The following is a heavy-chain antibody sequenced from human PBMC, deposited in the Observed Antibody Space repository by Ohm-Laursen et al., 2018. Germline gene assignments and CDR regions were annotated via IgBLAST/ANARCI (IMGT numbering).Heavy chain of an antibody. CDR1: GFTFSSYS. CDR3: APEVGAVEMATIYFDY. CDR2: ISSSSSYI. V-gene: IGHV3-21*01. Sequence: GSLRLSCAASGFTFSSYSMNWVRQAPGKGLEWVSSISSSSSYIYYADSVKGRFTISRDNVKNSLYLQMNSLRAEDTAVYYCAPEVGAVEMATIYFDYWGQGTLVTVSS. J-gene: IGHJ4*02. D-gene: IGHD5-24*01.